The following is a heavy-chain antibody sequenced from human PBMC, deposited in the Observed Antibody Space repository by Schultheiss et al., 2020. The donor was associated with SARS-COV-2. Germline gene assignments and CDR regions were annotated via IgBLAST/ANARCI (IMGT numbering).Heavy chain of an antibody. CDR3: AKDGSRPDFWSGYYSGWFDP. J-gene: IGHJ5*02. CDR2: ISGSGGST. Sequence: GESLKISCAASGFTFSSYWMHWVRQAPGKGLEWVSAISGSGGSTYYADSVKGRFTISRDNSKNTLYLLMNSLRAEDTAVYYCAKDGSRPDFWSGYYSGWFDPWGQGTLVTVAS. D-gene: IGHD3-3*01. CDR1: GFTFSSYW. V-gene: IGHV3-23*01.